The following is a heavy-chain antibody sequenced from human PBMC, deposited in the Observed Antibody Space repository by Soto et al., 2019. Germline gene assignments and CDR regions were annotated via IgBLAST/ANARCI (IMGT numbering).Heavy chain of an antibody. CDR2: IIPIFGTA. Sequence: VASVKVSCKASGGTFSSYAISWVRQAPGQGLEWMGGIIPIFGTANYAQKFQGRVTITADKSTSTAYMELSSLRSEDTAVYFCARGLLDVGDQLAYCGGDCYFYFAMDVWGQGTTVTVSS. D-gene: IGHD2-21*02. J-gene: IGHJ6*02. CDR3: ARGLLDVGDQLAYCGGDCYFYFAMDV. CDR1: GGTFSSYA. V-gene: IGHV1-69*06.